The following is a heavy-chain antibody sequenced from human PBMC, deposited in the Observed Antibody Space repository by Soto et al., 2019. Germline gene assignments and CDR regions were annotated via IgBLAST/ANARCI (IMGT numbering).Heavy chain of an antibody. D-gene: IGHD6-13*01. Sequence: QVQLQESGPGLVKPSETLSLTCTVSGGSISSYYWSWIRQPPGKGLEWIGYIYYSGSTNYNPSLKSRVTISVDTSKNQFSLKLSSVTAADTAVYYCARGENSIAAAGKPLWWFDPWGQGTLVTVSS. CDR2: IYYSGST. CDR3: ARGENSIAAAGKPLWWFDP. V-gene: IGHV4-59*01. J-gene: IGHJ5*02. CDR1: GGSISSYY.